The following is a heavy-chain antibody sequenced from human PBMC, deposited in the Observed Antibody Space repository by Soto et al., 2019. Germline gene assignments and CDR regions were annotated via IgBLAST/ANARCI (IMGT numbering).Heavy chain of an antibody. D-gene: IGHD6-13*01. V-gene: IGHV3-7*01. J-gene: IGHJ6*03. CDR2: IKQDGSEK. CDR1: GFTFSSYW. CDR3: ARDAYSSSWYNYYYYHMDV. Sequence: PGGSLRLSCAASGFTFSSYWMSWVRQAPGKGLEWVANIKQDGSEKYYVDYVKGRFTISRDNAKNSLYLQMNSLRAEDTAVYYCARDAYSSSWYNYYYYHMDVWGKGTTVTVSS.